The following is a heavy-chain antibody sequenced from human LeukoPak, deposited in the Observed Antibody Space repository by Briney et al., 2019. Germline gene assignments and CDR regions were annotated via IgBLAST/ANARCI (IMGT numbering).Heavy chain of an antibody. CDR3: ATGVVVPAAQGTHFDY. J-gene: IGHJ4*02. Sequence: GASVKVSCKGSGYNFDRYGVNWVRQAPGQGLEWVGWISTYNGNTFYAQKFQGRVTMTEDTSTDTAYMELSSLRSEDTAVYYCATGVVVPAAQGTHFDYWGQGTLVTVSS. CDR1: GYNFDRYG. D-gene: IGHD2-2*01. V-gene: IGHV1-18*04. CDR2: ISTYNGNT.